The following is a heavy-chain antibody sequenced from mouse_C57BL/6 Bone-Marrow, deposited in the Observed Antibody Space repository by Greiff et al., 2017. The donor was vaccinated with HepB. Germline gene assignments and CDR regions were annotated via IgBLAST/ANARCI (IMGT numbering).Heavy chain of an antibody. D-gene: IGHD1-1*01. J-gene: IGHJ3*02. CDR3: ARYYGSSSG. CDR2: IYPGDGDT. CDR1: GYAFSSSW. Sequence: VQLQQSGPELVKPGASVKISCKASGYAFSSSWMNWVKQRPGKGLEWIGRIYPGDGDTNYNGKFKGKATLTADKSSSTASMQLSSLTSEDSAVYFCARYYGSSSGWGQGTLVTVSA. V-gene: IGHV1-82*01.